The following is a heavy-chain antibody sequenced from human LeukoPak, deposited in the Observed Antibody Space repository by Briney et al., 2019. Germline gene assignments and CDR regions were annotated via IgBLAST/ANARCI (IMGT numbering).Heavy chain of an antibody. CDR1: GGTFSSYA. CDR3: ARAPYYYDSSGPFDY. D-gene: IGHD3-22*01. J-gene: IGHJ4*02. V-gene: IGHV1-69*13. Sequence: GASVKVSCKASGGTFSSYAISWVRQAPGQGLEWMGGIIPIFGTANYAQKFQGRATITADESTSTAYMELSSLRSEDTAVYYCARAPYYYDSSGPFDYWGQGTLVTVSS. CDR2: IIPIFGTA.